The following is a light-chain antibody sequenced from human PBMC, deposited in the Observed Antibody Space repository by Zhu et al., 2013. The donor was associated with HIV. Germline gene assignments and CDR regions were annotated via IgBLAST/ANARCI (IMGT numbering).Light chain of an antibody. J-gene: IGKJ2*01. CDR3: LQYNSYPYT. CDR1: QSITNW. Sequence: DIQMTQSPSTLSAFVGDRVTITCRASQSITNWLAWYQQKPGKAPNLLIYDASNLQSGVPSRFSGSGSGTEFTLIITSLQPDDFAIYFCLQYNSYPYTFGQGTNLEI. V-gene: IGKV1-5*01. CDR2: DAS.